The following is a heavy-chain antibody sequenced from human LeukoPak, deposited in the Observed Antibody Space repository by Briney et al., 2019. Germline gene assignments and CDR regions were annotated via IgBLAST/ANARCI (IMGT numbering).Heavy chain of an antibody. Sequence: ASVKVSCKASGGTFSSYAISWVRQAPGQGLEWVGGIIPIFGTANYAQKFQGRVTITADESTSTAYMELSSLRSEDTAVYYCARYLVRGVIMPFDYWGQGTLVTVSS. D-gene: IGHD3-10*01. V-gene: IGHV1-69*13. CDR2: IIPIFGTA. J-gene: IGHJ4*02. CDR1: GGTFSSYA. CDR3: ARYLVRGVIMPFDY.